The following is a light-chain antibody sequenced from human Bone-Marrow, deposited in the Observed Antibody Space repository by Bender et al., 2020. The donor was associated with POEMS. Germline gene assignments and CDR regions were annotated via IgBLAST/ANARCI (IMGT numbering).Light chain of an antibody. J-gene: IGLJ2*01. Sequence: QSVLTQPPSASATPGQRVTISCSRSASDRGTTPINWYQHLPGTAPNPIIYNSDHRPSGAPDRFAGSMSGTSASLAISGLHSEDEADYYCVAWDDTLNGWVFGGGTKLTVL. CDR2: NSD. CDR1: ASDRGTTP. V-gene: IGLV1-44*01. CDR3: VAWDDTLNGWV.